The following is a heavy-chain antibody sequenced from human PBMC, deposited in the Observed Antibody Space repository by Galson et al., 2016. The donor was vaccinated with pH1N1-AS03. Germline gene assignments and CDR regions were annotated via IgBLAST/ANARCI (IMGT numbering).Heavy chain of an antibody. CDR2: IYPSDSDA. CDR3: ARHASPTILSYHFDS. Sequence: QSGAEVKQPGESLKISCKASRYLFTNYWIAWVRQMPGKGLEWMGIIYPSDSDARYPPSFQGQVTFSADKSTSTAYLHLTTLKAADSAIYYCARHASPTILSYHFDSWGRGTLVTVSS. CDR1: RYLFTNYW. J-gene: IGHJ4*02. V-gene: IGHV5-51*01. D-gene: IGHD1-26*01.